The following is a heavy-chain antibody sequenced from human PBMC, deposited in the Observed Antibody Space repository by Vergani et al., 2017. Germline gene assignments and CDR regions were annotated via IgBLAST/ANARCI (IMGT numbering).Heavy chain of an antibody. CDR2: IYTSGST. V-gene: IGHV4-61*02. J-gene: IGHJ2*01. CDR3: ARGVNYDFWSGYYPGGYFDR. D-gene: IGHD3-3*01. Sequence: QVQLQESGPGLVKPSQTLSLTCTVSGGSISSGSYYWSWIRQPAGKGLEWIGRIYTSGSTNYNPSLKSRVTISVDTSKDQFSLKLSSVTAADTAVYYCARGVNYDFWSGYYPGGYFDRWGRGTLVTVSS. CDR1: GGSISSGSYY.